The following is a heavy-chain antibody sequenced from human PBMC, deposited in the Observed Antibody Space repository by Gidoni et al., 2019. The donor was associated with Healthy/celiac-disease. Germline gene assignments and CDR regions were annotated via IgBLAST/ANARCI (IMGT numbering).Heavy chain of an antibody. Sequence: QVQLQESGPGLVKPSETLPPTCTVSGGSLSSYYWSWTRQPPGKRLEWIGYIYYSGSTNYNPSLKSRVTISVDTSKNQFSLKLSSVTAADTAVYYCARSRGGYSSSWSRAFDIWGQGTMVTVSS. CDR3: ARSRGGYSSSWSRAFDI. CDR1: GGSLSSYY. D-gene: IGHD6-13*01. J-gene: IGHJ3*02. CDR2: IYYSGST. V-gene: IGHV4-59*08.